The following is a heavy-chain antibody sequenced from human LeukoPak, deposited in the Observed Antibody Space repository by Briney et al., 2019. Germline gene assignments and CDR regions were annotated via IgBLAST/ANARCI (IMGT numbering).Heavy chain of an antibody. CDR2: IIPILGIA. CDR1: GGTFSSYA. J-gene: IGHJ4*02. CDR3: ARDLTIAAAGTGGDY. D-gene: IGHD6-13*01. Sequence: SVKVPCKASGGTFSSYAISWVRQAPGQGLEWMGRIIPILGIANYAQKFQGRVTITADKSTSTAYMELSSLRSEDTAVYYCARDLTIAAAGTGGDYWGQGTLVTVSS. V-gene: IGHV1-69*04.